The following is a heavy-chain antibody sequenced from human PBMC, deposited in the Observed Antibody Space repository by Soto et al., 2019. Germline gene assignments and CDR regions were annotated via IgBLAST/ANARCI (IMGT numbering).Heavy chain of an antibody. CDR3: ARDRSSSDY. J-gene: IGHJ4*02. V-gene: IGHV1-18*01. Sequence: QVQLGQSGAEVKEPGASVKVSCKASGYTFTTYGISWVRQAPGQGLEWMGWTSVYKDNTNYAQNFQGRVTMTIDTSTSTAYMELRSLRSDDTAVYYCARDRSSSDYWGQGTLVTVSS. CDR2: TSVYKDNT. D-gene: IGHD6-13*01. CDR1: GYTFTTYG.